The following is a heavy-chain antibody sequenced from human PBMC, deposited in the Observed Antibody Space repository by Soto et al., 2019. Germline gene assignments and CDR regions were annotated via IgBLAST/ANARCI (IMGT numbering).Heavy chain of an antibody. D-gene: IGHD6-13*01. V-gene: IGHV3-30-3*01. CDR1: GFTFSSYA. Sequence: GGSLRLSCAASGFTFSSYAMHWVRQAPGKGLEWVAVISYDGSNKYYADSVKGRFTISRDNSKNTLYLQMNSLRAEDTAVYYCARASIAAAGIRGWGYYFDYWGQGTLGTVSS. CDR3: ARASIAAAGIRGWGYYFDY. J-gene: IGHJ4*02. CDR2: ISYDGSNK.